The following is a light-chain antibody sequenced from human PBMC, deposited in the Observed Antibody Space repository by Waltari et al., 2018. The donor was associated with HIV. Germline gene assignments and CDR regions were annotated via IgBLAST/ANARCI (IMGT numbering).Light chain of an antibody. CDR3: NSRDTSGGHFVL. Sequence: SSGLTQAPVVFVTLGQTVTMKCPGDTLKTYYASWYQWRPGNVPVVVFFGKDKPPSGIPDRFAAATCGDRATLTITAVQAEDEADYYCNSRDTSGGHFVLFGGGTKLTVL. CDR1: TLKTYY. CDR2: GKD. V-gene: IGLV3-19*01. J-gene: IGLJ2*01.